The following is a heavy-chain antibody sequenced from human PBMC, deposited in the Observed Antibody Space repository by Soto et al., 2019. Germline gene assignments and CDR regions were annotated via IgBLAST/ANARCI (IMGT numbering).Heavy chain of an antibody. CDR2: ISKSDYT. D-gene: IGHD2-2*01. V-gene: IGHV3-21*01. CDR1: GFAFNNYG. J-gene: IGHJ4*02. Sequence: GGSLRLSCTVSGFAFNNYGINWVRQAPGKGLEWVSSISKSDYTYYSDSVKGRFTISRDNAKNSVSLQMNTLRVEDAAVYYCAREDSIIIPAVSDFWGQGTLVTVSS. CDR3: AREDSIIIPAVSDF.